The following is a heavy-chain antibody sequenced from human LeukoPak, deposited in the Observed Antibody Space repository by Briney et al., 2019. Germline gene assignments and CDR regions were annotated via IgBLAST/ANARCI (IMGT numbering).Heavy chain of an antibody. CDR1: GYTFTSYD. D-gene: IGHD3-10*01. V-gene: IGHV1-8*03. CDR2: MNPNSGDT. Sequence: ASVKVSCKASGYTFTSYDINWVRQATGQGLEWMGWMNPNSGDTGYAQKFQGRVTITRNTSISTAYMEVSSLRSEDTAVYYCAKEGGITMVRGACFDYWGQGTLVTVSS. J-gene: IGHJ4*02. CDR3: AKEGGITMVRGACFDY.